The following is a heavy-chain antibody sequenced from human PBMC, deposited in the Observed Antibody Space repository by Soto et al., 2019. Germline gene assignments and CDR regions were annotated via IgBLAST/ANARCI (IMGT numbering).Heavy chain of an antibody. Sequence: GGSLRLSCAASGFTFDDYTMHWVRQAPGKGLEWVSLISWDGGSTYYADSVKGRFTISRDNSKNSLYLQMNSLRTEDTALYYCAKDIYGSGTAHYYGMDVWGQGTTVTVSS. CDR3: AKDIYGSGTAHYYGMDV. D-gene: IGHD3-10*01. CDR2: ISWDGGST. V-gene: IGHV3-43*01. J-gene: IGHJ6*02. CDR1: GFTFDDYT.